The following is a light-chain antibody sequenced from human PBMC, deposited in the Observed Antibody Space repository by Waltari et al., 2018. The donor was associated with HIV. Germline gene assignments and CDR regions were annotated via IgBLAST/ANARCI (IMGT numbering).Light chain of an antibody. CDR3: SAWDSSLSAWV. CDR1: SNNVGYQG. Sequence: QAGLSQPPSVSKGLRQTATLTCTGNSNNVGYQGAAWLQQHQGHPPKLLSYRNNNRPSGISERLSASRSGNTASLPITGLQPEDEADYYCSAWDSSLSAWVFGGGTKLTVL. V-gene: IGLV10-54*01. J-gene: IGLJ3*02. CDR2: RNN.